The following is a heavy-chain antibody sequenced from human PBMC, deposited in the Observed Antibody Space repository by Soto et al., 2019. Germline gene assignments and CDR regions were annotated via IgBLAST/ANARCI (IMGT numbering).Heavy chain of an antibody. CDR3: ARAPRGGNHDMHV. CDR1: RFTFSTFD. V-gene: IGHV3-33*01. D-gene: IGHD3-16*01. J-gene: IGHJ6*04. Sequence: GGSLRLSCAASRFTFSTFDMHWVLQSPGKGLEWVALILSDVSRSFYAYFVQDRFFISRDNSRNTLYLQMNSLRDEDTAVYYLARAPRGGNHDMHVCGKGTKVTVYS. CDR2: ILSDVSRS.